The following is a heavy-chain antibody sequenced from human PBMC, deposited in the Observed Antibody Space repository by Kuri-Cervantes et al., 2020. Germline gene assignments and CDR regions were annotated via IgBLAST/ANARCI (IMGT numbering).Heavy chain of an antibody. Sequence: GGSLRLSCAASGFTFDDYAMHWVRQAPGKGLEWVSSISPTSSHIYYADSVKGRFTISRDNAKNSLYLQMNSLRAEDTAVYYCARAGSSPRDYYYYYGMDVWGQGTTVTVSS. CDR2: ISPTSSHI. V-gene: IGHV3-21*04. CDR1: GFTFDDYA. D-gene: IGHD6-6*01. J-gene: IGHJ6*02. CDR3: ARAGSSPRDYYYYYGMDV.